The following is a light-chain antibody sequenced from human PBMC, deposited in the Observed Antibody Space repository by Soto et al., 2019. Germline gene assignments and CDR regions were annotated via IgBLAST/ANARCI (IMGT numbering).Light chain of an antibody. Sequence: QSVLTQPPSVSAAPGQKVTISCSGSSSNIGNDYVHWYQQFPGTAPKLLIYRDNQRPSGVPDRFSGSKSGTSASLAISGLRSEDEADYYCVGWDTSLTGHWVFGGGTKLTVL. V-gene: IGLV1-47*01. CDR2: RDN. CDR3: VGWDTSLTGHWV. CDR1: SSNIGNDY. J-gene: IGLJ3*02.